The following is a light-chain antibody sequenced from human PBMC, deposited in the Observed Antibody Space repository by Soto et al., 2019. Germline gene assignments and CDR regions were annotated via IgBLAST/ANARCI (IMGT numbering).Light chain of an antibody. Sequence: QSVLTQPASVSGSPGQSITISCTGTSSDIGGYNFVSWYQHHPGKAPKLMIYEVNNRPSGVSSRFSGSKSGNTASLTISGLQTEDEADYYCSSFTTSSTLVVFGGGPKVTVL. J-gene: IGLJ2*01. CDR2: EVN. CDR1: SSDIGGYNF. CDR3: SSFTTSSTLVV. V-gene: IGLV2-14*01.